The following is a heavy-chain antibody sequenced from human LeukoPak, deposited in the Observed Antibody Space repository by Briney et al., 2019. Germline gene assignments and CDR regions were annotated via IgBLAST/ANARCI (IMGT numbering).Heavy chain of an antibody. Sequence: PSETLSLTCTVYGGSISSSSYYWGWIRQTPGKGLEWIGSIYYSGSTYYNPSLKSRVTISVDTSKNQFSLKLSSVTAADTAVYYCARPATPGVFYYYMDVWGKGTTVTVSS. D-gene: IGHD6-13*01. CDR1: GGSISSSSYY. CDR2: IYYSGST. J-gene: IGHJ6*03. V-gene: IGHV4-39*01. CDR3: ARPATPGVFYYYMDV.